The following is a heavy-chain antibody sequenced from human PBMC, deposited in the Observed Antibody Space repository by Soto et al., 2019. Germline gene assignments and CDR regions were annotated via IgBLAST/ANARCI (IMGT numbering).Heavy chain of an antibody. Sequence: GESLKISCKGSGYSFTSYWIGWVRQMPGKGLEWMGIIYPGDSDTRYSPSFQGQVTISADKSISTANLQWSSLKASDTAMYYCASSHGYYDILTGYYTPSLEDYYYYGMDVWGQGTTVTVSS. CDR1: GYSFTSYW. J-gene: IGHJ6*02. CDR2: IYPGDSDT. D-gene: IGHD3-9*01. V-gene: IGHV5-51*01. CDR3: ASSHGYYDILTGYYTPSLEDYYYYGMDV.